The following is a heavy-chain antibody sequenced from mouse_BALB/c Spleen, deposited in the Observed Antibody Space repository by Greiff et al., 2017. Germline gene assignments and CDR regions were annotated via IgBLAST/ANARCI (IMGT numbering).Heavy chain of an antibody. CDR2: INPSNGRT. D-gene: IGHD2-1*01. CDR1: GYTFTSYW. J-gene: IGHJ2*01. CDR3: ARPPLLAFDY. Sequence: QVQLQQPGAELVKPGASVKLSCKASGYTFTSYWMHWVKQRPGQGLEWIGEINPSNGRTNYNEKFKSKATLTVDKSSSTAYMQLSSLTSEDSAVYYCARPPLLAFDYWGQGTTLTVSS. V-gene: IGHV1S81*02.